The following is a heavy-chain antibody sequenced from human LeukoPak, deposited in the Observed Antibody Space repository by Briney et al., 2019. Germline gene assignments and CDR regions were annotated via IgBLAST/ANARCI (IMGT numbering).Heavy chain of an antibody. D-gene: IGHD5-12*01. CDR2: ISSSSSYT. CDR3: ARERGYSGYDPRNWFDP. J-gene: IGHJ5*02. V-gene: IGHV3-11*06. Sequence: GGSLRLSCAASGFTFSDYYMSWIRQAPGKGLEWVSYISSSSSYTNYADSVKGRFTISRDNAKNSLYLQMNSLRAEDTAVYYCARERGYSGYDPRNWFDPWGQGTLVTVSS. CDR1: GFTFSDYY.